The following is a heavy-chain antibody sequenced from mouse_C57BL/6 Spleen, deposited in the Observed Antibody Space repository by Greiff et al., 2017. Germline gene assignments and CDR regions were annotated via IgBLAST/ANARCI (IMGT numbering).Heavy chain of an antibody. J-gene: IGHJ2*01. CDR1: GYTFTSYG. Sequence: VQLVESGAELARPGASVKLSCKASGYTFTSYGISWVKQRTGQGLEWIGEIYPRSGNTYYNEKFKGKATLTADKSSSTAYMELRSLTSEDSAVYFCAREGDSSGYVGYWGQGTTLTVSS. CDR3: AREGDSSGYVGY. CDR2: IYPRSGNT. D-gene: IGHD3-2*02. V-gene: IGHV1-81*01.